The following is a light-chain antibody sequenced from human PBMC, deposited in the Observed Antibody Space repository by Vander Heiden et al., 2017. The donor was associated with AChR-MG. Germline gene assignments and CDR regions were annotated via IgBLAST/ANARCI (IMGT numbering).Light chain of an antibody. J-gene: IGKJ2*02. V-gene: IGKV3-11*01. CDR2: DAS. Sequence: DIVLTQSPANLSLSPGERATLSCRASQSVSSYLAWYQQKPGQAPRLLIYDASNRATGIPARFSGSGSGTDFTLTISSLEPEDFAVYYCQQRSSWPPSTFGQGTKLEIK. CDR1: QSVSSY. CDR3: QQRSSWPPST.